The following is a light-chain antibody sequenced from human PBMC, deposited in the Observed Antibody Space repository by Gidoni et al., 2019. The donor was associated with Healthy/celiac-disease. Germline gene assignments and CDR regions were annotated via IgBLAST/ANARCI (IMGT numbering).Light chain of an antibody. V-gene: IGLV2-14*01. CDR1: SSDVGGYNY. CDR3: SSYTSSSIYV. J-gene: IGLJ1*01. CDR2: DVS. Sequence: QSALTQPASVSGSPGQSLTISCTGTSSDVGGYNYVSLYQQPPGKAPKLMIYDVSNRPSGVSNRFSGSKSGNTASLTISGLQAEDEADYYCSSYTSSSIYVFGTGTKVTVL.